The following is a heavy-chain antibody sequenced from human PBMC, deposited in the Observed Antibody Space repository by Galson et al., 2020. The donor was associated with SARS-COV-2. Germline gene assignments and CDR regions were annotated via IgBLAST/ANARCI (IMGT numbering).Heavy chain of an antibody. J-gene: IGHJ6*02. V-gene: IGHV1-18*01. CDR1: GYTFTSYG. Sequence: ASVTVSCKASGYTFTSYGISWVRQAPGQGLEWMGWIIAYNGNTNYAQKLQGRVTMTTDTSTSTAYMELRSLRSDDTAVYYCARGPTVVTPSRASGSHYYYYGMDVWGQGTTVTVSS. D-gene: IGHD4-17*01. CDR2: IIAYNGNT. CDR3: ARGPTVVTPSRASGSHYYYYGMDV.